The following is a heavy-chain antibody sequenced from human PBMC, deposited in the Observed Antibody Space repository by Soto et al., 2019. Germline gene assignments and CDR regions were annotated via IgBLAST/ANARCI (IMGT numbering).Heavy chain of an antibody. CDR3: AVGGNYLSMDV. CDR1: GYTFTIYY. D-gene: IGHD4-4*01. Sequence: QVQLVQSGAEVKKPGASVKVSCKASGYTFTIYYMHWVRLAPGQGLEWMGIINPDGGGTSYAQQFQGRVIMTRDTYTSTVYMEMSSLRSEDTAVYYCAVGGNYLSMDVWGQGTTVTVSS. CDR2: INPDGGGT. J-gene: IGHJ6*02. V-gene: IGHV1-46*01.